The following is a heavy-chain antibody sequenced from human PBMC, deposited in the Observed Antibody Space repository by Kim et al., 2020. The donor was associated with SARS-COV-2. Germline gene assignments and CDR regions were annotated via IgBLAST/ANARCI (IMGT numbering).Heavy chain of an antibody. J-gene: IGHJ3*02. CDR1: GFTFSSYS. CDR3: ARAGVITGTTRSAFDI. V-gene: IGHV3-21*01. CDR2: ISSSSSYI. Sequence: GGSLRLSCAASGFTFSSYSMNWVRQAPGKGLEWVSSISSSSSYIYYADSVKGRFTISRDNAKNSLYLQMNSLRAEDTAVYYCARAGVITGTTRSAFDIWGQGTMVTVSS. D-gene: IGHD1-7*01.